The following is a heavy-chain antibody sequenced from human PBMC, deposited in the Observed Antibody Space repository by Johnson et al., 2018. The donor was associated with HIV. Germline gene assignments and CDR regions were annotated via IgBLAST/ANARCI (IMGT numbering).Heavy chain of an antibody. CDR3: ARTTYSSPGAFDI. Sequence: QVQLVESGGGVVQPGGSLRLSCAASGFTFSSYAMYWVCQAPGKGLEWVAFISYDGSNKYYADSVKGRFTISRDNSKNTLYLQMNSLRAEDTAVYYCARTTYSSPGAFDIWGQGTMVTVSS. V-gene: IGHV3-30-3*01. CDR2: ISYDGSNK. D-gene: IGHD6-19*01. J-gene: IGHJ3*02. CDR1: GFTFSSYA.